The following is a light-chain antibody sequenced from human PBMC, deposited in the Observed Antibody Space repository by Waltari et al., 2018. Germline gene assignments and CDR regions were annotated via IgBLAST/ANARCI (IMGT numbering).Light chain of an antibody. J-gene: IGKJ2*01. CDR1: QSVRRN. Sequence: EIVVTQSPAALSVSPGERVTLSCRASQSVRRNLAWYQQNPGQAPRLLIYSASTRATGIPARFSGYGSGAESTLTISSLQSEDFAIYYCQQYDVWPYTFGQGTKLDIK. V-gene: IGKV3-15*01. CDR2: SAS. CDR3: QQYDVWPYT.